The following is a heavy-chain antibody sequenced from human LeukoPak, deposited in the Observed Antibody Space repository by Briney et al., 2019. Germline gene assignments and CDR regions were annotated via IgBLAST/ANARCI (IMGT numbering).Heavy chain of an antibody. CDR1: GFTFSSYW. Sequence: PGGSLRLSCAASGFTFSSYWMSWVRQAPGKGLEWVANIKQDGSEKYYVDSVKGRFTISRDNAKNSLYLQMNSLRAEDTAVYYCARDSLDGASASDFNYWGKEPLVAVSS. CDR3: ARDSLDGASASDFNY. D-gene: IGHD3/OR15-3a*01. V-gene: IGHV3-7*01. CDR2: IKQDGSEK. J-gene: IGHJ4*02.